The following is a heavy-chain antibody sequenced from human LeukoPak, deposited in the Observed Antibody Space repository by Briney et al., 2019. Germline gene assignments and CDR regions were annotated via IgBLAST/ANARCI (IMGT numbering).Heavy chain of an antibody. D-gene: IGHD3-3*01. CDR3: ARGWSGYLHDAFDI. V-gene: IGHV1-69*05. CDR1: GGTFSSYA. CDR2: IIPIFGTA. J-gene: IGHJ3*02. Sequence: SVRVSCKASGGTFSSYAISWVRQAPGQGLEWMGRIIPIFGTANYAQKFQGRVTITTDESTSTAYMELSSLRSEDTAVYYCARGWSGYLHDAFDIWGQGTMVTASS.